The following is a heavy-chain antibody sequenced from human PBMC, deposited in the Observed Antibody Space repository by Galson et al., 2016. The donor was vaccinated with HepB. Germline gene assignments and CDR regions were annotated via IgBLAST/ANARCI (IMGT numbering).Heavy chain of an antibody. D-gene: IGHD3-16*01. Sequence: SLRLSCAASGFSVTTHYMSWIRQAPGKGLEWVSVISVGDNTNYEDSVKGRFTVSRDTTKNTMFLQMNNLRVEDTAVYYCAKDYTFGHRGFDFWGQGVLVTVSS. CDR3: AKDYTFGHRGFDF. V-gene: IGHV3-53*01. CDR2: ISVGDNT. J-gene: IGHJ4*02. CDR1: GFSVTTHY.